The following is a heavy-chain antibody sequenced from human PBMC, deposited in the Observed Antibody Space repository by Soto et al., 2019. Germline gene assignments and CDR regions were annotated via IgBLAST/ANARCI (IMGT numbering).Heavy chain of an antibody. V-gene: IGHV4-30-4*01. CDR1: GGSISSGDYY. CDR3: ARSEIGMTTVTSFDY. CDR2: IYYSGST. D-gene: IGHD4-17*01. J-gene: IGHJ4*02. Sequence: PSETLSLTCTVSGGSISSGDYYWSWIRQPPGKGLEWIGYIYYSGSTYYNPSLKSRVTISVDTSKNQFSLKLSSVTAADTAVCYCARSEIGMTTVTSFDYWGQGTLVTVSS.